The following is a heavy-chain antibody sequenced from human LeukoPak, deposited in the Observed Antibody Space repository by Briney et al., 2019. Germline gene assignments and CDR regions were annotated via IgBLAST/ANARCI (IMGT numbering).Heavy chain of an antibody. D-gene: IGHD6-6*01. CDR3: ARGSKRRAARGGAYYFDY. CDR1: GYTFTCYD. Sequence: ASVKVSCKASGYTFTCYDINWMRQATGQGLEWMGWMNPNSGNTGYAQKFQGRVTMTRNTSISTAYMELSSLRSEDTAVYYCARGSKRRAARGGAYYFDYWGQGTLVTVSS. J-gene: IGHJ4*02. V-gene: IGHV1-8*01. CDR2: MNPNSGNT.